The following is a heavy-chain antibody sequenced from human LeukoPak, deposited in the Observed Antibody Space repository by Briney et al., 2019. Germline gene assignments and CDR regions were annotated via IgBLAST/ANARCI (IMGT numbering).Heavy chain of an antibody. Sequence: SETLSLTCTVSGGSIRSSIYYWGWIRQPPGKGLEWIGSIYHSGSTNYNPSLKSRVTISVDRSKNQFSLKLSSVTAADTAVYYCARADWNDGLYYFDYWGQGTLVTVSS. CDR1: GGSIRSSIYY. CDR2: IYHSGST. CDR3: ARADWNDGLYYFDY. D-gene: IGHD1-1*01. V-gene: IGHV4-39*07. J-gene: IGHJ4*02.